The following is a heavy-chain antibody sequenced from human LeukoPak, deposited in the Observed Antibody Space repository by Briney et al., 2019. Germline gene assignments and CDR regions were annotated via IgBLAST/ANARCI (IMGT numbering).Heavy chain of an antibody. Sequence: SVKVSCKASGGTFSSYAISWVRQAPGQGLEWMGGIIPIFGTANYAQKFQGRVTITADESTSTAYMELSSLRSEDTAVYYCARVGPRYCSSTSCYDYWGQGTLVTVSS. V-gene: IGHV1-69*13. D-gene: IGHD2-2*01. CDR2: IIPIFGTA. J-gene: IGHJ4*02. CDR3: ARVGPRYCSSTSCYDY. CDR1: GGTFSSYA.